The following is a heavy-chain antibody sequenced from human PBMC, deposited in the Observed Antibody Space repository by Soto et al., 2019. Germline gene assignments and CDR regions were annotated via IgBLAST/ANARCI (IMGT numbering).Heavy chain of an antibody. CDR2: IYPSGST. CDR3: ARGIRGLAVNY. V-gene: IGHV4-4*02. J-gene: IGHJ4*02. CDR1: GGSISSSHW. Sequence: QVQLQESGTGLVKPSGTLSLTCAVSGGSISSSHWWNWVRQPPGKGLEWIGDIYPSGSTNYNPSLKSRITISLDKSKNQFSLNLSSVTAADTAVYYCARGIRGLAVNYWSQGTLVTVSS. D-gene: IGHD6-19*01.